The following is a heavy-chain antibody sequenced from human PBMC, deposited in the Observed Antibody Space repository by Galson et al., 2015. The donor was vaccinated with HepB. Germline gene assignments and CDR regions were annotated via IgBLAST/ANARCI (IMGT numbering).Heavy chain of an antibody. CDR3: ARDHGGDGDYLGSWFDP. J-gene: IGHJ5*02. CDR1: GGSISSGDYY. CDR2: IYYSGST. Sequence: LSLTCTVSGGSISSGDYYWSWIRQPPGKGLEWIGYIYYSGSTYYNPSLKSRVTISVDTSKNQFSLKLSSVTAADTAVYYCARDHGGDGDYLGSWFDPWGQGTLVTVSS. D-gene: IGHD4-17*01. V-gene: IGHV4-30-4*01.